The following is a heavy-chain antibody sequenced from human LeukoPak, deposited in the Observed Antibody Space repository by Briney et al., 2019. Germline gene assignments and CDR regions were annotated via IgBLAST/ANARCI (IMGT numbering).Heavy chain of an antibody. V-gene: IGHV4-4*02. J-gene: IGHJ4*02. D-gene: IGHD3-22*01. CDR2: MYLSGTT. CDR1: GGSISSSDW. Sequence: SETLSLTCAVSGGSISSSDWWSWVRQPPGKGLEWIGEMYLSGTTHSNPSVKSRVTISIDKSKNQFFLNLSSVTAADTAVYYCAGLVGRYSSGLYYYYFDYWGQGTLVTVSS. CDR3: AGLVGRYSSGLYYYYFDY.